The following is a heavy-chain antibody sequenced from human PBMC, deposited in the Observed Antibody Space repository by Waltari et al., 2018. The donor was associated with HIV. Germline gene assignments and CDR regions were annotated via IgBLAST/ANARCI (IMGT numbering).Heavy chain of an antibody. V-gene: IGHV1-18*01. CDR3: ARVYDFWSGYFTPDYYYGMDV. CDR2: ISAYNGNT. CDR1: GYTFTSYG. J-gene: IGHJ6*02. D-gene: IGHD3-3*01. Sequence: QVQLVQSGAEVKKPGASVKVSCKASGYTFTSYGISWVRQASGQGHAWMGWISAYNGNTNYAQKLQGRVTMTTDTSTSTACMELRSLRSDDTAVYYCARVYDFWSGYFTPDYYYGMDVWGQGTTVTVSS.